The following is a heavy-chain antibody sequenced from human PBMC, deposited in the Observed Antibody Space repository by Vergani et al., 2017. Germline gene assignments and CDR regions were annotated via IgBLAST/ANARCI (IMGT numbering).Heavy chain of an antibody. D-gene: IGHD3-22*01. V-gene: IGHV1-2*02. Sequence: VQLVQSGAEVKKPGASVKVSCKASGYTFTGYYMHWVRQAPGQGLEWMGWINPNSGGTNYAQKFQGRVTMTRDTSISTAYMELSRLRSDDTAVYYCARDYYDSSGYYPTCGMDVWGQGTTVTVSS. CDR2: INPNSGGT. CDR1: GYTFTGYY. J-gene: IGHJ6*02. CDR3: ARDYYDSSGYYPTCGMDV.